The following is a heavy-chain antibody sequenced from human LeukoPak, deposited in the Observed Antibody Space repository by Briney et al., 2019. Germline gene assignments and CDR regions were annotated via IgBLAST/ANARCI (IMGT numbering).Heavy chain of an antibody. J-gene: IGHJ4*02. CDR1: GFSFSNFS. CDR3: AKGEIQLVN. D-gene: IGHD5-18*01. Sequence: GGSLRLSCAASGFSFSNFSMNWVRLAPGKGLEWVSSISVSGGNTYYADSVNGRVTISRDNSINTLYVHINSLRVEDTAVYYCAKGEIQLVNWGQGTLVTVSS. V-gene: IGHV3-23*01. CDR2: ISVSGGNT.